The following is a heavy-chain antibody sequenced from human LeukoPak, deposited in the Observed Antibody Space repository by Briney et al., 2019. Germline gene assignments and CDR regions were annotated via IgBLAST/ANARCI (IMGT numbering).Heavy chain of an antibody. CDR2: IYYSGST. CDR1: GGSISSGGYY. V-gene: IGHV4-31*03. Sequence: SQTLSLTCTVSGGSISSGGYYWSWIRQHPGKGLEWIEYIYYSGSTYYNPSLKSRVTISVDTSKNQFSLKLSSVTAADTAVYYCAREGATFVWFDPWGQGTLVTVSS. CDR3: AREGATFVWFDP. J-gene: IGHJ5*02. D-gene: IGHD3-10*02.